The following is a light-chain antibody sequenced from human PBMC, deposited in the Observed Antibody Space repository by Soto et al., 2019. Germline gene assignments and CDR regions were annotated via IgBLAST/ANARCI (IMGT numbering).Light chain of an antibody. CDR2: GAS. J-gene: IGKJ5*01. V-gene: IGKV3-20*01. CDR1: QSVSSSY. Sequence: DIVLTQSPGTLSLSPGERATLSCRASQSVSSSYLAWYQQKPGQARRLLIYGASSRATGIPDRFSGSGSGTDFTLTISILEPEDFAVYYCQQYGSSPTFGQGTRLEI. CDR3: QQYGSSPT.